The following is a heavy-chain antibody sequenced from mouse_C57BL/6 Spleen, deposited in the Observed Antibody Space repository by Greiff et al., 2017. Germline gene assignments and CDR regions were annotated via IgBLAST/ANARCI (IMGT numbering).Heavy chain of an antibody. D-gene: IGHD2-5*01. CDR1: GYTFTSYW. J-gene: IGHJ3*01. V-gene: IGHV1-64*01. Sequence: QVQLQQPGAELVKPGASVKLSCKASGYTFTSYWMHWVKQRPGQGLEWIGMIHPNSGSTNYNEKFKSKATLTVDKSSSTAYMQLSSLTSEDSAVYDCARSDYSSYGGFAYWGQGTLVTVSA. CDR3: ARSDYSSYGGFAY. CDR2: IHPNSGST.